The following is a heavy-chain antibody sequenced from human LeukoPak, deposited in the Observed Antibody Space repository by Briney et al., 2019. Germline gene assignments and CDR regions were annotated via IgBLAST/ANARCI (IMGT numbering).Heavy chain of an antibody. J-gene: IGHJ4*02. D-gene: IGHD3-10*01. V-gene: IGHV3-21*01. CDR1: GFTFSSYS. CDR2: ISSSSSYI. CDR3: AKGWFGEIDDY. Sequence: GGSLRLSCAASGFTFSSYSMNWVRQAPGKGLEWVSSISSSSSYICYADSVKGRFTISRDNAKNSLYLQMNSLRAEDTAVYYCAKGWFGEIDDYWGQGTLVTVSS.